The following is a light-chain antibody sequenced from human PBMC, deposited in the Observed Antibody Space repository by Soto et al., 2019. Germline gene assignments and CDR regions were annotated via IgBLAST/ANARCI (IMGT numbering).Light chain of an antibody. CDR3: LQANSFPYT. Sequence: DIQMTQSPSSVSASVGDRVPITCRASQGISSLLAWYQQKPGKATKLLSYNASSVKSGDPSRCSGSGSGTDFTLTSSSLQPQDFATYYCLQANSFPYTFGQGTKLEIK. J-gene: IGKJ2*01. CDR1: QGISSL. V-gene: IGKV1D-12*01. CDR2: NAS.